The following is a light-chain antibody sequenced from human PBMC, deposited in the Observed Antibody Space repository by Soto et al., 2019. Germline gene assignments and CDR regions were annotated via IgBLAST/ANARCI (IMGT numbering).Light chain of an antibody. J-gene: IGKJ5*01. V-gene: IGKV3-20*01. CDR2: GAS. Sequence: EIVLTQSPGTLSLSPGERAALSCRASQSISDKYLAWHHQKPGQAPRLLIYGASKRATGIPDRFSGSGSGTDFTLTISRPEPEDFAVYYCQQYSPPITFGQGTRLEIK. CDR3: QQYSPPIT. CDR1: QSISDKY.